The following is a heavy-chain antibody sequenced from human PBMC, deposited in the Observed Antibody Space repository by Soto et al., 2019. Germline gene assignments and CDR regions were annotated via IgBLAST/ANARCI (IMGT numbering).Heavy chain of an antibody. V-gene: IGHV1-2*02. D-gene: IGHD2-15*01. Sequence: ASVKVSCKASGYTFTDYYMHWVRQAPGQGLEWMGWINPNSGGTNYAQKFQGRVTMTRDTSISTAYMELSRLRSDDTAVYYCARVNVVLVVATREYYFDYWGQSTLVTVYS. CDR1: GYTFTDYY. CDR2: INPNSGGT. J-gene: IGHJ4*02. CDR3: ARVNVVLVVATREYYFDY.